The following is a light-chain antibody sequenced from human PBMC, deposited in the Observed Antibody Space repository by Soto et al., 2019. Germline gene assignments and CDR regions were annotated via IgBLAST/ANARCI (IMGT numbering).Light chain of an antibody. V-gene: IGKV1-5*01. CDR2: DVS. Sequence: DIQMTQSPSTLSASVGDRVTITCRASQSISRRLAWYQQKPGKAPKFLIYDVSSLNSGVPSRFSGSGSGTEFTLNISSLQRDDFAPYYCQQYTSDPLSVRGGPKVEIK. J-gene: IGKJ4*01. CDR3: QQYTSDPLS. CDR1: QSISRR.